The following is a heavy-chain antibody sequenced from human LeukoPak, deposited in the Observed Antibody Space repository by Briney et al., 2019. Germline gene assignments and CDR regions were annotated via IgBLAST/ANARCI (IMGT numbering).Heavy chain of an antibody. CDR3: ARDYNWNPPDY. V-gene: IGHV3-74*01. CDR2: INSDGSST. D-gene: IGHD1-1*01. CDR1: GFTFSHYW. Sequence: GGSLRLSCAASGFTFSHYWMHWVRQAPGKGLVSVSRINSDGSSTNYADSVKGRFTISRDNAKNTPYLQMNSLRPEDTAVYYCARDYNWNPPDYWGQGTLVTVSS. J-gene: IGHJ4*02.